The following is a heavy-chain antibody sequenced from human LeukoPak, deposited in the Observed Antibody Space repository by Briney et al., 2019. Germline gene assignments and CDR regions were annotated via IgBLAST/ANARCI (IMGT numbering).Heavy chain of an antibody. D-gene: IGHD5-24*01. Sequence: SVKVSCKASGGTFISYAISWVRQAPGQGLEWMGRIIPIFGTANYAQKFQGRVTITTDESTSTAYMELSSLRSEDTAVYYCARGERWLQGSPLDYWGQGTLVTVSS. CDR2: IIPIFGTA. CDR3: ARGERWLQGSPLDY. V-gene: IGHV1-69*05. CDR1: GGTFISYA. J-gene: IGHJ4*02.